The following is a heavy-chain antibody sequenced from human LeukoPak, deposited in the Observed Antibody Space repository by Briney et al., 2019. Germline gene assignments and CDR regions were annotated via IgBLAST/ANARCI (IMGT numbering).Heavy chain of an antibody. V-gene: IGHV3-7*01. D-gene: IGHD6-19*01. CDR2: LKQDGSDK. J-gene: IGHJ3*02. CDR3: ARDRGGWYRDDAFDI. CDR1: GFTFSSYW. Sequence: GGSLRLSCAASGFTFSSYWMNWVRQAPGKGLEWVANLKQDGSDKYYVDYVKGRFTISRDNAKNSLYLQMNSLRAEDTAIYYCARDRGGWYRDDAFDIWGQGTMVTVSS.